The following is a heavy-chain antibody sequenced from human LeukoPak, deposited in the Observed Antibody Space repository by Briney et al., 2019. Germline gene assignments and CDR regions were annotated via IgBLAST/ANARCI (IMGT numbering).Heavy chain of an antibody. CDR1: GYTFTSYG. Sequence: ASVKVSCKASGYTFTSYGISWVRQAPGQGLEWMGWISAYNGNTNYAQKFQGRVTITADKSTSTAYMELSSLGSEDTAVYYCARGGPGYYYDSSGYAVDYWGQGTLVTVSS. J-gene: IGHJ4*02. CDR2: ISAYNGNT. V-gene: IGHV1-18*01. D-gene: IGHD3-22*01. CDR3: ARGGPGYYYDSSGYAVDY.